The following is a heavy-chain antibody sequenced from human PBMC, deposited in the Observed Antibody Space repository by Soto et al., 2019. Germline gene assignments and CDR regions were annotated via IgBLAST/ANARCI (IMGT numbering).Heavy chain of an antibody. Sequence: EVQLLDSGGGLVQPGGSLRLSCAASGCTFSSYAMSWVRQAPGKGLEWVSPISGSGGGTYYADSVKGRFTISRDNSKNTLSLQMNSLRAEDTAVYYCAKSRGSGIYFNPSDAFDFWGQGTMVTVSS. V-gene: IGHV3-23*01. J-gene: IGHJ3*01. CDR3: AKSRGSGIYFNPSDAFDF. D-gene: IGHD3-10*01. CDR1: GCTFSSYA. CDR2: ISGSGGGT.